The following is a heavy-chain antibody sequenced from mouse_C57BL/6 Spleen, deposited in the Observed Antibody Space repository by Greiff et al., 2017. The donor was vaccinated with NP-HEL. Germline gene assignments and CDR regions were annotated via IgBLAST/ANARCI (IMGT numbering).Heavy chain of an antibody. CDR1: GYTFTSYW. V-gene: IGHV1-64*01. Sequence: VQLQQSGAELVKPGASVKLSCKASGYTFTSYWMHWVKQRPGQGLEWIGMIHPNSGSTNYNEKFKSKATLTVDKSSSTAYMQLSSLTSEDSAVYYCARVGGGYFDYWGQGTTLTVSS. CDR3: ARVGGGYFDY. CDR2: IHPNSGST. J-gene: IGHJ2*01.